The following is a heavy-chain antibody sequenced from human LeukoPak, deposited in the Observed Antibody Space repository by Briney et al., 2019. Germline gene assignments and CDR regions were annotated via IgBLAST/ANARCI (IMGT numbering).Heavy chain of an antibody. CDR3: ARGGSSGYTLRFDY. D-gene: IGHD3-22*01. V-gene: IGHV3-23*01. Sequence: GGSLRLSCAASGFTFSSYIMSWVRQAPGKGLEWVSTITTSDGNTYYADSVKGRFTVSRDNSKNTLYLQMNSLRAEDTAVYYCARGGSSGYTLRFDYWGQGTLVTVSS. J-gene: IGHJ4*02. CDR2: ITTSDGNT. CDR1: GFTFSSYI.